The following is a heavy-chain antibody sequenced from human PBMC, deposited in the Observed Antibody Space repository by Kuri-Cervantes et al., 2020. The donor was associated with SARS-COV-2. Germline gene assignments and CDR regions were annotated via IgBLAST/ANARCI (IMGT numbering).Heavy chain of an antibody. CDR2: IYYSGST. Sequence: SETLSLTCTVSGGSISSHYWSWIRQPPGKGLEWIGSIYYSGSTYYNPSLKSRVTISVDTSKNQFSLKLSSVTAADTAVYYCARYNWGYIDYWGQGTLVTVSS. J-gene: IGHJ4*02. D-gene: IGHD1-1*01. CDR1: GGSISSHY. V-gene: IGHV4-39*07. CDR3: ARYNWGYIDY.